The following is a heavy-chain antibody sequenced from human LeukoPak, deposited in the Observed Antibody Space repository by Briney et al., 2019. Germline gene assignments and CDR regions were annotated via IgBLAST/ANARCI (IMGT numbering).Heavy chain of an antibody. Sequence: SVKVSCKASGGTFSSYAISWVRQAPGQGLEWMGGIIPIFGTANYAQKFQGRVTITTDESTSTAYMELSSLRSEDTAVYYCARELVYRITIFGVVIIHDASDIWGQGTMVTVSS. CDR2: IIPIFGTA. CDR3: ARELVYRITIFGVVIIHDASDI. CDR1: GGTFSSYA. D-gene: IGHD3-3*01. J-gene: IGHJ3*02. V-gene: IGHV1-69*05.